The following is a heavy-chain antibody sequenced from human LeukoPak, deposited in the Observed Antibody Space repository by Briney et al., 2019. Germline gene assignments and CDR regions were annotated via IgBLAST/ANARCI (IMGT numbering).Heavy chain of an antibody. Sequence: SETLSLTCTVSGGSISSYYWSWIRQPPGKGLEWIAYIYYRGSTNYNPSLKSRVTISVDTSKNQFSLKLSSVTAADTAVYYCARRTTGTGPFDYWGQGTLVTVSS. J-gene: IGHJ4*02. CDR3: ARRTTGTGPFDY. D-gene: IGHD1-1*01. V-gene: IGHV4-59*08. CDR2: IYYRGST. CDR1: GGSISSYY.